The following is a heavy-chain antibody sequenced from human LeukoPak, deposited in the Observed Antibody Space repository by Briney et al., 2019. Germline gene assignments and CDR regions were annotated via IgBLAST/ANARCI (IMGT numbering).Heavy chain of an antibody. J-gene: IGHJ4*02. CDR3: ARYSRSDYYFDY. D-gene: IGHD2-21*01. CDR2: IYHSGST. V-gene: IGHV4-30-2*01. CDR1: GGSISSGGYS. Sequence: SETLSLACAVSGGSISSGGYSWSWIRQPPGKGLEWIGYIYHSGSTYYNPSLKSRVTISVDRPKNQFSLKLSSVTAADTAVYYCARYSRSDYYFDYWGQGTLVTVSS.